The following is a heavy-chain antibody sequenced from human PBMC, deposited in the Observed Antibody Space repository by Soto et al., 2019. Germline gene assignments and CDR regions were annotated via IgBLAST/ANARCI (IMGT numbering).Heavy chain of an antibody. J-gene: IGHJ4*02. Sequence: PSETLSLTCTVSGGSISSGDYYWSWIRQPPGKGLEWIGYIYYSGSTYYNPSLKSRVTISADTSKNQFSLKLSSVTAADTAVYYCAREEAGAYYYDSSGYYDYWGQGTLVTVSS. CDR1: GGSISSGDYY. CDR3: AREEAGAYYYDSSGYYDY. V-gene: IGHV4-30-4*01. D-gene: IGHD3-22*01. CDR2: IYYSGST.